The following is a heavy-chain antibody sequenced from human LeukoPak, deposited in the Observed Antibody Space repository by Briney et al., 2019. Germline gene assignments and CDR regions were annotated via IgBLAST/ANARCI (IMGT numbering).Heavy chain of an antibody. CDR2: IRSKAYGGTT. D-gene: IGHD3-9*01. V-gene: IGHV3-49*04. J-gene: IGHJ4*02. CDR3: TREPLRYFDWTAYFDY. Sequence: GGSLRLSCTASGFTFGDYAMSWVRQAPGKGLEWVGSIRSKAYGGTTEYAASVKGRFTISRDDSKSIAYPQMNSLKTEDTAVYYCTREPLRYFDWTAYFDYWGQGTLVTVSS. CDR1: GFTFGDYA.